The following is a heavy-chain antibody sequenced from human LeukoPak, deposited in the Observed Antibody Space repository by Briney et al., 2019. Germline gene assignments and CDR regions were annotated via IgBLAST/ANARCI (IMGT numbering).Heavy chain of an antibody. CDR1: GGSFSGYY. V-gene: IGHV4-59*08. CDR3: ARHFLNSGWFPSSFDY. CDR2: IYYSGST. J-gene: IGHJ4*02. Sequence: SETLSLTCAVYGGSFSGYYWSWIRQPPGKGLEWIGYIYYSGSTNYNPSLKSRVTISVDTSKNQFSLKLSSVTAADTAVYYCARHFLNSGWFPSSFDYWGQGTLVTVSS. D-gene: IGHD6-19*01.